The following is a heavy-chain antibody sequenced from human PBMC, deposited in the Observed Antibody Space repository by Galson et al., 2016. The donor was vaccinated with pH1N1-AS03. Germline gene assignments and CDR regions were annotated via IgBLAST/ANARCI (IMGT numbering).Heavy chain of an antibody. CDR1: GYTFIYRY. Sequence: SVKVSCKASGYTFIYRYLHWVRQAPGQKLEWLGWINTDSGVTNYAQKFEAWVTMTRDTSVSTAYMELYGLKSDDTAVYYCARDPRGPCTSATCPTTYYFGMDVWGQGTTVIVSS. V-gene: IGHV1-2*04. CDR3: ARDPRGPCTSATCPTTYYFGMDV. CDR2: INTDSGVT. J-gene: IGHJ6*02. D-gene: IGHD2-2*01.